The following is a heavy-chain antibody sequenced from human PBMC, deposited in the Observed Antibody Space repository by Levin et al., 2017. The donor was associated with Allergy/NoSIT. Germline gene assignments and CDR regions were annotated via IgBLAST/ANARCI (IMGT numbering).Heavy chain of an antibody. V-gene: IGHV1-24*01. CDR1: GSTLSEVS. CDR2: FDQETDET. Sequence: ASVKVSCKVSGSTLSEVSVNWVRQSPGEGLEWMGRFDQETDETDNAQKFQGRVTVTEDTSTDTGYLELSGLRSDDTAVYYCAIGEYDFGSGQPRSFDFWGQGTLITVSS. J-gene: IGHJ4*02. D-gene: IGHD3-3*01. CDR3: AIGEYDFGSGQPRSFDF.